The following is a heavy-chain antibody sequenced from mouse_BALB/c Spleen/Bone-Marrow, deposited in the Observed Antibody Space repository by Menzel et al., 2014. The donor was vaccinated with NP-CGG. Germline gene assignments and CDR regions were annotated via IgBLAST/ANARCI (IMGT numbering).Heavy chain of an antibody. CDR1: GYSITSDYA. V-gene: IGHV3-2*02. J-gene: IGHJ4*01. D-gene: IGHD2-4*01. CDR3: ARSSYFDYDGAMDY. Sequence: DVKLQESGPGLVKPSQSLSLPCTVTGYSITSDYAWNWIRQFPGNKLEWMGYISYSGSTSYDPSLKSRISITRDTSKNQFFLQLNSVTTEDTATYYCARSSYFDYDGAMDYWGQGTSVTVSS. CDR2: ISYSGST.